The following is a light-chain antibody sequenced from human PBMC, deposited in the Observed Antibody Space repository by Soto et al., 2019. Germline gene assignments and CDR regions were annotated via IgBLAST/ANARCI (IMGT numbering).Light chain of an antibody. CDR3: SSYTTSSTLV. CDR2: EVS. CDR1: SSDVGIYNY. J-gene: IGLJ3*02. Sequence: QSALTQAASVSGSPGQSITISCTGTSSDVGIYNYVSWYQQHPGKAPKLMIYEVSNRPSGVSNLFSGSKSGNTASLTISGLQAEDEADYYCSSYTTSSTLVFGGGTKVIVL. V-gene: IGLV2-14*01.